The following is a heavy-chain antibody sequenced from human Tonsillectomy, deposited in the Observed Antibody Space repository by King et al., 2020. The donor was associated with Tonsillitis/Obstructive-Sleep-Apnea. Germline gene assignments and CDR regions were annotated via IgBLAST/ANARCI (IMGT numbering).Heavy chain of an antibody. CDR3: ARERVADRTWNSPTDVFDF. V-gene: IGHV3-7*04. J-gene: IGHJ3*01. D-gene: IGHD1-1*01. Sequence: VQLVESGGGLVQPGGSLRLSCAASGFTFNKYWVTWVRQAPGKGLEWVASINKDGSEKYYLDSVKGRFTISRDNAENSMYLQMNGLRVEDAAVYFCARERVADRTWNSPTDVFDFWGQGTMVTVSS. CDR1: GFTFNKYW. CDR2: INKDGSEK.